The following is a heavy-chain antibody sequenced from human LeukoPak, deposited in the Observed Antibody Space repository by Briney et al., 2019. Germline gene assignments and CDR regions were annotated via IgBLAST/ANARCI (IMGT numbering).Heavy chain of an antibody. CDR2: IVVGSGNT. J-gene: IGHJ3*02. V-gene: IGHV1-58*01. CDR1: GFTFTTSA. Sequence: ASVKVSCKASGFTFTTSAVQWVRQARGQRLEWIGRIVVGSGNTDHAQKFQGRLTITRDISTSTAYMELSSLTSDDTAVYYCAAVPNANAWYWDDAFDIWGLGTMVTVSS. D-gene: IGHD2-8*02. CDR3: AAVPNANAWYWDDAFDI.